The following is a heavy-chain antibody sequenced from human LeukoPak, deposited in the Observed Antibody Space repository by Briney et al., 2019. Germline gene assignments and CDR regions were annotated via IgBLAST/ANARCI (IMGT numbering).Heavy chain of an antibody. D-gene: IGHD3-22*01. Sequence: GGSLRLSCVASGYTFSHYWMSWVRQAPGKGLEWVSYISSTSSIIYYADSVKGRFTISRDNAKDSLYLQMNSLRDGDTAVYYCARGPPTYDSSAYYFYWGQGTLVTVSS. CDR1: GYTFSHYW. CDR3: ARGPPTYDSSAYYFY. CDR2: ISSTSSII. J-gene: IGHJ4*02. V-gene: IGHV3-48*02.